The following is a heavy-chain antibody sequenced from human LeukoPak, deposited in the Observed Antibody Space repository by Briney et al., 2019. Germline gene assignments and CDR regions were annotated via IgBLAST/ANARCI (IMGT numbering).Heavy chain of an antibody. CDR3: AKDISPPCDYTFDY. CDR1: GFSFDDYA. CDR2: IRWNSGSI. V-gene: IGHV3-9*01. Sequence: PGDSLRVSCAASGFSFDDYAMHWVRQAPGKGLEWVSGIRWNSGSIGYADSVKGRFTISRDNAKNSLYLQMNSLRAEYTALYYCAKDISPPCDYTFDYWGQGTLVTVSS. J-gene: IGHJ4*02. D-gene: IGHD4-11*01.